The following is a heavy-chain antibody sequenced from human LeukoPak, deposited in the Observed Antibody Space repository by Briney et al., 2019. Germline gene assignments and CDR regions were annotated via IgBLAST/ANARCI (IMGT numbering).Heavy chain of an antibody. CDR3: ARGEYQPLLYYYFDY. CDR2: IYSGGST. D-gene: IGHD2-2*01. CDR1: GLTVSSNY. V-gene: IGHV3-66*01. J-gene: IGHJ4*02. Sequence: HPGGSLRLSCAASGLTVSSNYMSWVRQAPGKGLEWVSVIYSGGSTYYADSVKGRFTISRDNSKNTLYLQMNSLRAEDTAVYYCARGEYQPLLYYYFDYWGQGTLVTVSS.